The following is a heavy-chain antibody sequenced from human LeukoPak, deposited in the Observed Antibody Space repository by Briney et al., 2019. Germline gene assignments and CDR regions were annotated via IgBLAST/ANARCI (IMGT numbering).Heavy chain of an antibody. CDR1: GYTFTSYD. J-gene: IGHJ4*02. Sequence: ASVKVSCKASGYTFTSYDINWVRQAPGQGLEWMGIINPSGGSTSYAQKFQGRVTMTRDTSTSTVYMELSSLRSEDTAVYYCARGRIDSDYYGSGSYSFDYWGQGTLVTVSS. V-gene: IGHV1-46*01. CDR3: ARGRIDSDYYGSGSYSFDY. CDR2: INPSGGST. D-gene: IGHD3-10*01.